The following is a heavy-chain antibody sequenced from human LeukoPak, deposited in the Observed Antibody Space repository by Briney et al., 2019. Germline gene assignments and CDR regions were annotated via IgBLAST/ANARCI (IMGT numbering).Heavy chain of an antibody. CDR2: INPNSGGT. J-gene: IGHJ4*02. Sequence: ASVKVSCKASGYTFTGYYMHWVRQAPGQGLEWMGWINPNSGGTNYAQKFQGRVTMTRDTSISTAYMELSRLRSDDTAVYYCARDENYYDSSGYYYYFDYWGQGTLVTVSS. D-gene: IGHD3-22*01. CDR3: ARDENYYDSSGYYYYFDY. V-gene: IGHV1-2*02. CDR1: GYTFTGYY.